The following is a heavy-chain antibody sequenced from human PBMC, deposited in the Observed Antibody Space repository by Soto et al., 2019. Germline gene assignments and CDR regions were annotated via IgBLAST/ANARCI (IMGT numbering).Heavy chain of an antibody. CDR2: MYYGGST. Sequence: QLQLQESGPGLVKFSETLSLTCTVSGDSIGSSSNFWGWIRQPPGKGLEWIGSMYYGGSTYYNPSLKSRVTIYVDTSKNQFSLKLSSVTAADTAVYYCARHEAVSSVSYYGMDVWGQGTTVTGSS. D-gene: IGHD3-22*01. CDR1: GDSIGSSSNF. CDR3: ARHEAVSSVSYYGMDV. V-gene: IGHV4-39*01. J-gene: IGHJ6*02.